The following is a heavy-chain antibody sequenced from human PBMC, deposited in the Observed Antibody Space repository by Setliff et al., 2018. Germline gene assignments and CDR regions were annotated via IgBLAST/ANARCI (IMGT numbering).Heavy chain of an antibody. D-gene: IGHD2-8*01. V-gene: IGHV1-18*01. J-gene: IGHJ4*02. Sequence: ASVKVSCKASGYTFINFGISWVRQAPGQGLEWVGWISPYTGNTYYAPRLQDRVTLTADTPTNTAYMELRSLISDDTAVYYCSRLVRFCTRTTCQRLSGDDFWGQGTLVTVSS. CDR1: GYTFINFG. CDR2: ISPYTGNT. CDR3: SRLVRFCTRTTCQRLSGDDF.